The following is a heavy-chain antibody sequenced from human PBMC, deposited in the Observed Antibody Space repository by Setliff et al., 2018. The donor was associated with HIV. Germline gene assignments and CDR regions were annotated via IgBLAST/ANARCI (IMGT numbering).Heavy chain of an antibody. V-gene: IGHV1-2*02. J-gene: IGHJ4*02. CDR2: INPNNGGT. D-gene: IGHD3-22*01. CDR1: GYTFTGYY. CDR3: ARGYYDSSGYIFFPGLPDY. Sequence: ASVKVSCKASGYTFTGYYMHWVRQAPGQGLEWMGWINPNNGGTNYAQKFQGRVTMTRDTSISTAYMELSRLGSDDTAVYYCARGYYDSSGYIFFPGLPDYWGQGTLVTVSS.